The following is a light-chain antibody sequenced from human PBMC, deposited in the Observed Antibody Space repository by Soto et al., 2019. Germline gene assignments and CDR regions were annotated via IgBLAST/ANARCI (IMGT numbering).Light chain of an antibody. CDR3: QRFGSPPHYS. CDR2: VSS. J-gene: IGKJ2*03. V-gene: IGKV3-20*01. CDR1: QSVDSRF. Sequence: EIVLTQSPGILSLSPGERATLTCRASQSVDSRFLAWYQQKPGQAPRLLMYVSSTRATGIPDRISGSGSGTEFTINISRLDPKDIAVYYWQRFGSPPHYSFGQGTQLEIK.